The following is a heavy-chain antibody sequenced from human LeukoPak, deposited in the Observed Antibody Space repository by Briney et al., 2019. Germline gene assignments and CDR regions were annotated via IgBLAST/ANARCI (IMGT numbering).Heavy chain of an antibody. V-gene: IGHV3-48*03. J-gene: IGHJ2*01. CDR3: ARDGEYSSSWYFDL. Sequence: PGGSLRLSCAASGFTFSSYEMNWVRQAPGKGLEWVSYISSSGSTIYYADSVKGRFTISRDNAKNSLYLQMNSLGAEDTAVYYCARDGEYSSSWYFDLWGRGTLVTVSS. D-gene: IGHD6-6*01. CDR2: ISSSGSTI. CDR1: GFTFSSYE.